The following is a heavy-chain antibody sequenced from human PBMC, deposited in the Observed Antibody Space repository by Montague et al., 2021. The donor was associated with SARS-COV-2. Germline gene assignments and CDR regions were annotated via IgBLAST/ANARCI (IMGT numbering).Heavy chain of an antibody. Sequence: SETLSLTYAVYGGSFSGNYWGWIRQPPGKGLEWIGEINHYGSTNYNPSLKSRVTMSVDTSKNQFSLKLSSVTAADTAVYYCARGLPVTTLFYYFGMDVWGQGTTVTVSS. CDR3: ARGLPVTTLFYYFGMDV. J-gene: IGHJ6*02. V-gene: IGHV4-34*01. CDR1: GGSFSGNY. CDR2: INHYGST. D-gene: IGHD4-11*01.